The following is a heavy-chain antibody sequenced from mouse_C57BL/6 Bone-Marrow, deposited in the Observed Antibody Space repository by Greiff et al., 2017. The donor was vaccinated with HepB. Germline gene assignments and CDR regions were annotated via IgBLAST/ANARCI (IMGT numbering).Heavy chain of an antibody. J-gene: IGHJ1*03. CDR2: IDPNSGGT. V-gene: IGHV1-72*01. CDR1: GYTSTSYW. CDR3: ARDGSSSWCFDV. Sequence: QVHLQQPGAELVNPGASVKLSCKASGYTSTSYWMNWVNQSPGRGLEWIGRIDPNSGGTKYNEKFKSKATLTVDKPSSTAYMQLSRLTSEDSAVYYCARDGSSSWCFDVWGTGTTVTVAS. D-gene: IGHD1-1*01.